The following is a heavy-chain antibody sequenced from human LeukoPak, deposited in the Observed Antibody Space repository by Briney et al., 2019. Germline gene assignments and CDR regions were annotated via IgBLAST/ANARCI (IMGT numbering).Heavy chain of an antibody. Sequence: GGSLRLSCAASGFTLSSYWMSWVRQAPGKGLEWVANIKQDGSEKYYVDSVKGRFTISRDNAKNSLYLQMNSLRAEDTAVYYCARTAALDYWGQGTLVTVSS. J-gene: IGHJ4*02. V-gene: IGHV3-7*01. CDR1: GFTLSSYW. D-gene: IGHD6-13*01. CDR2: IKQDGSEK. CDR3: ARTAALDY.